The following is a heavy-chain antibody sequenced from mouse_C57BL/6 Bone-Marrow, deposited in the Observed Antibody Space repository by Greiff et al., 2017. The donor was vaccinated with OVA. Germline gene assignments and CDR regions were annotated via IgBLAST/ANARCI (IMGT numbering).Heavy chain of an antibody. CDR2: INPSTGGT. CDR3: ASYDYGYYYAMDY. V-gene: IGHV1-42*01. Sequence: EVQLQQSGPELVKPGASVKISCKASGYSFTGYYMNWVKQSPEKSLEWIGEINPSTGGTTYNQKFKAKATLTVDKSSSTSYMQLKSLTSEDSAVYYCASYDYGYYYAMDYWGQGTSVTVSS. CDR1: GYSFTGYY. D-gene: IGHD2-4*01. J-gene: IGHJ4*01.